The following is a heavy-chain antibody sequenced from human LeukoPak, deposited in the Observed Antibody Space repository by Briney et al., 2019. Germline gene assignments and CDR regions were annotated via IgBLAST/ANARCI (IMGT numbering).Heavy chain of an antibody. CDR1: GGSISSYY. D-gene: IGHD3-3*01. V-gene: IGHV4-4*09. CDR2: IYTSGST. CDR3: ARLRFVGWFDP. Sequence: SETLSLTCTVSGGSISSYYWSWIRQPPGKGLEWVGYIYTSGSTNYNPSLKSRVTISVDTSKNQFSLKLSSVTAADTAVYYCARLRFVGWFDPWGQGTLVTVSS. J-gene: IGHJ5*02.